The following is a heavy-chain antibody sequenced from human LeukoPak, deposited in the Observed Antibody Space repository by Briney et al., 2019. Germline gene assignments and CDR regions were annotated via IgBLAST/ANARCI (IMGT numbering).Heavy chain of an antibody. Sequence: SETLSLTCTVSGGSISNYSWTWIRQPPGKGLEWIGYISYSGSTNYNPSLKSRVTMSVDTSKNQFSLKLTSVTAADTAVYYCARDRHSSTWYVGTFDPWGQGALVTVSS. V-gene: IGHV4-59*01. CDR1: GGSISNYS. CDR2: ISYSGST. J-gene: IGHJ5*02. D-gene: IGHD6-13*01. CDR3: ARDRHSSTWYVGTFDP.